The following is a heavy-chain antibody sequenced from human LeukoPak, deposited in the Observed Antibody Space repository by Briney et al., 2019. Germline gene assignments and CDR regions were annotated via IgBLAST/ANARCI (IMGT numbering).Heavy chain of an antibody. CDR3: AREYSTTWEDYHYYMDV. D-gene: IGHD2/OR15-2a*01. V-gene: IGHV1-2*06. CDR1: GCTFIGYY. CDR2: INPNCGGA. Sequence: ASVKVSCKASGCTFIGYYMQWVRQAPGQGLEWMGRINPNCGGADYAQKFRGRVTMTRDTSINTAYMELNRLRSDDTAVYYCAREYSTTWEDYHYYMDVWGKGTTVTVSS. J-gene: IGHJ6*03.